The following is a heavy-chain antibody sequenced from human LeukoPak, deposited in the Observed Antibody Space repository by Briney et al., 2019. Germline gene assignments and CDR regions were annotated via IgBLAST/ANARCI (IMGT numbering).Heavy chain of an antibody. CDR2: IYYSGST. J-gene: IGHJ4*02. Sequence: LRLSCAASGFTFSDYYMSWIRQPPGKGLEWIGYIYYSGSTYYNPSLKSRVTISVDTSKNQFSLKLSSVTAADTAVYYCAREVGIVGATSDYWGQGTLVTVSS. CDR3: AREVGIVGATSDY. CDR1: GFTFSDYY. V-gene: IGHV4-30-4*08. D-gene: IGHD1-26*01.